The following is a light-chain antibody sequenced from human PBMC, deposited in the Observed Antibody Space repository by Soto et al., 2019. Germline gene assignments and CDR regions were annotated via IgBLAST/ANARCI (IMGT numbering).Light chain of an antibody. J-gene: IGLJ1*01. CDR3: CSSAGSNYV. CDR1: SSDVGASNH. CDR2: EGT. V-gene: IGLV2-23*01. Sequence: QSVLTQPASVSGSPGQSITMSCTGTSSDVGASNHVSWYQQHPGKAPKFIIYEGTKRPSGVSNRFSGSKSGNTASLTISGLQAEDEADYYCCSSAGSNYVFGTGTKVTVL.